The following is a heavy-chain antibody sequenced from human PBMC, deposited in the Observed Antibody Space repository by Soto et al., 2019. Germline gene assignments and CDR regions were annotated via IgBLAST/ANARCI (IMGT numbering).Heavy chain of an antibody. V-gene: IGHV1-3*01. CDR3: AREGPIAAAGDY. CDR1: GYTFTSYA. J-gene: IGHJ4*02. CDR2: INAGNGNT. Sequence: ASVKVSCKASGYTFTSYAMHWVRQAPGQRLEWMGWINAGNGNTKYSQKFQVRVTITRDTSASTAYMQLSSLRSEDTAVYYCAREGPIAAAGDYWGQGTLVTVSS. D-gene: IGHD6-13*01.